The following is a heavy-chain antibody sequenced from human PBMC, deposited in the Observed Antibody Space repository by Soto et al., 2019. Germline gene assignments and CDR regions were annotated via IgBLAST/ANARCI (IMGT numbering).Heavy chain of an antibody. J-gene: IGHJ4*02. CDR2: TYYSGST. D-gene: IGHD3-16*01. CDR1: GGSISSGGYY. CDR3: ARMVWGYFDY. V-gene: IGHV4-31*03. Sequence: QVQLQESGPGLVKPSQTLSLTCTVSGGSISSGGYYWSWIRQHPGKGLEWIGYTYYSGSTSYNPSLTSRVTISVDTSKKQFSLKLSSVTAADTAVYYWARMVWGYFDYRGQGTLVAVSS.